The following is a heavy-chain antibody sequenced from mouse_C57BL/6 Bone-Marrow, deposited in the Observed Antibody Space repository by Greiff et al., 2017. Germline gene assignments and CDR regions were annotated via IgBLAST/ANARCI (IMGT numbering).Heavy chain of an antibody. CDR1: GYTFTSYW. CDR2: IDPSDSYT. CDR3: AKQLGGDYFDY. V-gene: IGHV1-69*01. J-gene: IGHJ2*01. Sequence: QVQLKQPGAELVMPGASVKLSCKASGYTFTSYWMHWVKQRPGQGLEWIGEIDPSDSYTNYNQKFKGKSTLTVDKSSSTAYMQLSSLTSEDSAVYYCAKQLGGDYFDYWGQGTTLTVSA. D-gene: IGHD4-1*02.